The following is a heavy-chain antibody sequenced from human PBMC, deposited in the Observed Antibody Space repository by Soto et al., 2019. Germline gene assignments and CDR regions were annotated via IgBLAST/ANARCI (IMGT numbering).Heavy chain of an antibody. Sequence: SETLSLTCTVAGGPITRRNHYWGWVRQPPGKGLEWVASIHHTGATYYNPSLRSRIKMSIDTSKNRFSLSLTSVTAADTATYFCSTYSSYDHNSGYHDSWGQGTLVTVSS. J-gene: IGHJ4*02. CDR1: GGPITRRNHY. D-gene: IGHD5-12*01. CDR2: IHHTGAT. V-gene: IGHV4-39*01. CDR3: STYSSYDHNSGYHDS.